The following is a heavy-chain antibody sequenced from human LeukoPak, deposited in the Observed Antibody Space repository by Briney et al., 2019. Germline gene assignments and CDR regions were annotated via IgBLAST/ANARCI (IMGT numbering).Heavy chain of an antibody. CDR3: ARGSRAYYYDSSGYYTSYYFDY. V-gene: IGHV4-59*01. CDR2: IYYSGST. D-gene: IGHD3-22*01. CDR1: GGSISSYY. J-gene: IGHJ4*02. Sequence: SETLSLTCTVSGGSISSYYWSWIRQPPGKGLEWIGYIYYSGSTNYNPSLKSRVTISVDTSKSQFSLKLSSVTAADTAVYYCARGSRAYYYDSSGYYTSYYFDYWGQGTLVTVSS.